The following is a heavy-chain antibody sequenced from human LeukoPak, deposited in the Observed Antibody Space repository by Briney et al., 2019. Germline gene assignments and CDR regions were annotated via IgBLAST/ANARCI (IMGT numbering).Heavy chain of an antibody. J-gene: IGHJ4*02. CDR2: VHYSGST. Sequence: SETLSLTCTVSGDSITRTNHFWGWIRQPPGKGLEWIGSVHYSGSTYYNPSLMSRVTISLDTSKNQFSLKLSSVTAADTAVYYCARGVRYYFDYWGQGTLVTVSS. CDR1: GDSITRTNHF. CDR3: ARGVRYYFDY. V-gene: IGHV4-39*07.